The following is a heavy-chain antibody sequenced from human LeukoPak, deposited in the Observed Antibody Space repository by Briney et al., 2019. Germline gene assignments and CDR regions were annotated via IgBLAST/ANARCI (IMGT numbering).Heavy chain of an antibody. CDR3: ARGVVDYSTRSGYLSH. Sequence: SETLSLTCAVYSGSFNDYCWIWLRQPPRRGLEWVGEIYSGGSANYDPSLKGRLAISVDPSKSQFSLKLSSLTAADTAVYFCARGVVDYSTRSGYLSHWGQGTLVTVSS. CDR1: SGSFNDYC. D-gene: IGHD3-22*01. CDR2: IYSGGSA. V-gene: IGHV4-34*01. J-gene: IGHJ4*02.